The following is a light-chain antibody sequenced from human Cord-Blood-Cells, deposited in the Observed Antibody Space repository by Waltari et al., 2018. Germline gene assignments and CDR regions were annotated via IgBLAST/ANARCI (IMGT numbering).Light chain of an antibody. J-gene: IGLJ3*02. Sequence: QSVLTQPPSASGTPGQRVTIPCSGSSSNIGSNYVYWYQQLPGTTPKRLINRNNQRPTGVPDRFSVSNSGTSASLAISVLRSEDEADYYCASWDDSLSGVFGGGTKLTGL. CDR3: ASWDDSLSGV. V-gene: IGLV1-47*01. CDR1: SSNIGSNY. CDR2: RNN.